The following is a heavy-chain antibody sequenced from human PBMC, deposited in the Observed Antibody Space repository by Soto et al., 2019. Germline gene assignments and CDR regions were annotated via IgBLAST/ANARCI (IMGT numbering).Heavy chain of an antibody. CDR3: ARGPQTTKVYFDY. Sequence: PGGSLRLSCAASGFTPTTYNMNWVRQAPGKGLEWISYISPTSTTIYYADSVKGRFTISRDNAKNSLFLQMIGLRDEDTAVYYCARGPQTTKVYFDYWGQGTLVTVSS. CDR2: ISPTSTTI. V-gene: IGHV3-48*02. CDR1: GFTPTTYN. J-gene: IGHJ4*02. D-gene: IGHD4-17*01.